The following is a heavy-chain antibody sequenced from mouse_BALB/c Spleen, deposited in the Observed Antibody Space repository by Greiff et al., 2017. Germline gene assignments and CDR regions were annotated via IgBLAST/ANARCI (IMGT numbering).Heavy chain of an antibody. CDR2: ISSGGSYT. CDR1: GFTFSSYG. V-gene: IGHV5-6*01. CDR3: ARHEGVLRGDYAMDY. J-gene: IGHJ4*01. D-gene: IGHD1-1*01. Sequence: EVMLVESGGDLVKPGGSLKLSCAASGFTFSSYGMSWVRQTPDKRLEWVATISSGGSYTYYPDSVKGRFPISRDNAKNTLYLQRSSLKSEDTAMYYCARHEGVLRGDYAMDYWGQGTSVTVSS.